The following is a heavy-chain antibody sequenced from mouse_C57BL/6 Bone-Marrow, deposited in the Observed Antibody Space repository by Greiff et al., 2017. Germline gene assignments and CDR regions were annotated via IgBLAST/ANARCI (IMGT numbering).Heavy chain of an antibody. CDR3: CVRTGFPAFAY. CDR2: IDPEDGET. Sequence: EVQLQQSGAELVKPGASVKLSCTASGFNIKDYYMHWVKQRTEQGLEWIGRIDPEDGETKYAPTFQGKATITADTSSNTAYLQLSSLTSEDTAVYYCCVRTGFPAFAYWGQGTLVTVSA. CDR1: GFNIKDYY. V-gene: IGHV14-2*01. J-gene: IGHJ3*01. D-gene: IGHD4-1*01.